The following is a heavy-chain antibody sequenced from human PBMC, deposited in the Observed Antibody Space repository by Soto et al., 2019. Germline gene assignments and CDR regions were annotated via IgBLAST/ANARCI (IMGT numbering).Heavy chain of an antibody. CDR1: GYTFTSYG. CDR2: ISAYNGNT. CDR3: ARDQEDTAMVVTDY. D-gene: IGHD5-18*01. Sequence: ASVKVSCKASGYTFTSYGISWVRQAPGQGLEWMGWISAYNGNTNYAQKLQGRVTMTTDTSTSTAYMELRRLRSDDTAVYYCARDQEDTAMVVTDYWGQGTLVTVSS. J-gene: IGHJ4*02. V-gene: IGHV1-18*01.